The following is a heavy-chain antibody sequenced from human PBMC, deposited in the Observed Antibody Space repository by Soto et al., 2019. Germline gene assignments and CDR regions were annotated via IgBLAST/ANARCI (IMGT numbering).Heavy chain of an antibody. Sequence: ASVKVSCKASGGTFSGYAISWVRQAPGQGLEWMGGIIPIFGTANYAQKFQGRVTITADESTSTAYMELSSLRSEDTAVYYCARVTAIMNAFDIWGQGTMVTVSS. D-gene: IGHD2-21*02. CDR3: ARVTAIMNAFDI. J-gene: IGHJ3*02. CDR2: IIPIFGTA. V-gene: IGHV1-69*13. CDR1: GGTFSGYA.